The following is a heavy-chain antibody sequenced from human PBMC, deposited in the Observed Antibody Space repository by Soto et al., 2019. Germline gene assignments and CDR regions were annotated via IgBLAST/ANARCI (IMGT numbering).Heavy chain of an antibody. Sequence: EVQLVESGGGLVQPGGSLRLSCEVSGFTVNSNQMNWVRQAPGKGLEWVSRFDPDGPDIGYADSVKGRFTISRDIAKNTLYLQMTSLRAGDTALYFCSRDDQRNHYFEFWGRGTLVTVSS. D-gene: IGHD1-1*01. CDR1: GFTVNSNQ. CDR2: FDPDGPDI. J-gene: IGHJ4*02. V-gene: IGHV3-74*01. CDR3: SRDDQRNHYFEF.